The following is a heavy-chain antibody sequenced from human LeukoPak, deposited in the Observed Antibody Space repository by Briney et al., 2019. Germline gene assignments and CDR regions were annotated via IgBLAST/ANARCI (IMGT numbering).Heavy chain of an antibody. V-gene: IGHV1-2*02. J-gene: IGHJ5*02. CDR1: GYTFTGYY. D-gene: IGHD3-3*01. Sequence: ASVKVSCEASGYTFTGYYMHWVRQAPGQGLEWMGWINPNSGGTNYAQKFQGRVTMTRDTSISTAYMELSRLRSDDTAVYYCARDGDYYDFWSGYYSRFDPWGQGTLVTVSS. CDR2: INPNSGGT. CDR3: ARDGDYYDFWSGYYSRFDP.